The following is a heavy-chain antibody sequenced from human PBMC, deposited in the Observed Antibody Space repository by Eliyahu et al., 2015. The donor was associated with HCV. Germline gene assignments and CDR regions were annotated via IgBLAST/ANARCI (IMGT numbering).Heavy chain of an antibody. CDR2: IPYSGST. J-gene: IGHJ5*02. Sequence: QVQLQESGPGLVKPSETLSLTCTVSGXSXTTYXXSWFRQPPGKGLEWIGYIPYSGSTNYHPSLKSRVTISIDTSKNQFSLNLTSVTAADTAMYYCASGGGGIAVTGTGGWFDPWGQGTLVTVSS. CDR3: ASGGGGIAVTGTGGWFDP. V-gene: IGHV4-59*01. D-gene: IGHD6-19*01. CDR1: GXSXTTYX.